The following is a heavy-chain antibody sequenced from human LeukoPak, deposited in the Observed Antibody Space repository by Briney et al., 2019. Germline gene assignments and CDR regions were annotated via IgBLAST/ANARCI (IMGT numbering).Heavy chain of an antibody. D-gene: IGHD3-22*01. CDR1: GFTFSSYS. J-gene: IGHJ5*02. CDR3: AALAYYDSSGLPP. Sequence: GGSLRLSCAASGFTFSSYSMNWVRQAPGKGLEWVSSISSASTYIYYADSVKGRFTISRDNAKNSLYLQMNSLRDEDTAVYYCAALAYYDSSGLPPWGQGTLVTVSS. CDR2: ISSASTYI. V-gene: IGHV3-21*01.